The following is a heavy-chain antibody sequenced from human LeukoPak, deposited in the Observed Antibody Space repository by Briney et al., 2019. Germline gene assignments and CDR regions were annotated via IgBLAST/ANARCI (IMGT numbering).Heavy chain of an antibody. CDR2: ISGSGGST. J-gene: IGHJ4*02. Sequence: PGGSLRLSCAASGFTFSSYAMSWVRQAPGKGLEWVSGISGSGGSTYYADSVKGRFTISRDNAKNSLYLQMNSLRAEDTAVYYCARDVSGGYDPLFVDYWGQGTLVTVSS. D-gene: IGHD5-12*01. V-gene: IGHV3-23*01. CDR1: GFTFSSYA. CDR3: ARDVSGGYDPLFVDY.